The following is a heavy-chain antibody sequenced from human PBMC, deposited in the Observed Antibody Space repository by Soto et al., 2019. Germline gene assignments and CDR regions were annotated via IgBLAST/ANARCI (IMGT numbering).Heavy chain of an antibody. CDR1: GYSFTTYG. D-gene: IGHD3-22*01. V-gene: IGHV1-18*01. CDR2: ISGYNGNT. J-gene: IGHJ6*02. Sequence: QVQLVQSGAEVKKPGASVKVSCKASGYSFTTYGISWVRHAPGQGLEWMAWISGYNGNTNNAQKLQGRVTMTTDTSTRTAYMELRSLRSDDTAVYYCARDGNYYDSSGYARYYGMDVWGQGTTVTVSS. CDR3: ARDGNYYDSSGYARYYGMDV.